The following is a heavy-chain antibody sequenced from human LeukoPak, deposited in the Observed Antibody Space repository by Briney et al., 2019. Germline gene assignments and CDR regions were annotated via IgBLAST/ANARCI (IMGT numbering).Heavy chain of an antibody. J-gene: IGHJ4*02. CDR2: ISGSGGST. CDR1: GFTFSSYA. CDR3: ANPPWEYSYGPGGY. D-gene: IGHD5-18*01. Sequence: PGGSLRLSCAASGFTFSSYAMSWVRQAPGKGLKWVSAISGSGGSTYYADSVKGRFTISRDNSKNTLYLQMNSLRAEDTAVYYCANPPWEYSYGPGGYWGQGTLVTVSS. V-gene: IGHV3-23*01.